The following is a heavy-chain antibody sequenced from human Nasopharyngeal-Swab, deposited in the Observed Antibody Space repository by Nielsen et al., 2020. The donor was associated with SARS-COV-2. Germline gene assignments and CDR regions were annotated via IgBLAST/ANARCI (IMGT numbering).Heavy chain of an antibody. CDR1: GGTFSSYA. Sequence: SVKVSCKASGGTFSSYAISWVRQAPGQGLEWMGGIIPIFGTGNYAQKFQGRVTIARDTSASTAYMELSSLRSEDTAVYYCARVTYYDFWSGTNWFDPWGQGTLVTVSS. J-gene: IGHJ5*02. CDR2: IIPIFGTG. CDR3: ARVTYYDFWSGTNWFDP. V-gene: IGHV1-69*05. D-gene: IGHD3-3*01.